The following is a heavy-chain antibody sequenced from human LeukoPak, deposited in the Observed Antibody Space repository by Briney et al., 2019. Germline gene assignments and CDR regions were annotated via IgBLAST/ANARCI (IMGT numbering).Heavy chain of an antibody. CDR1: GGSISSYF. D-gene: IGHD5-12*01. J-gene: IGHJ4*02. CDR2: ISYSGST. Sequence: SETLSLTCTVSGGSISSYFWSWIRQPPGNGLEWIGYISYSGSTNYNPSLKSRVTISVDTSMNQFSLKLSSVTAADTAVYYCARRYSGFHDYWGQGTLVTVSS. CDR3: ARRYSGFHDY. V-gene: IGHV4-59*08.